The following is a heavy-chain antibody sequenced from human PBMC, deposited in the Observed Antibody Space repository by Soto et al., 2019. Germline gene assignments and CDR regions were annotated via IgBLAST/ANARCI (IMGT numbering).Heavy chain of an antibody. V-gene: IGHV4-31*03. Sequence: SETLSLTCTVSGGSISSGGYYWSWIRQHPGKGLEWIGYIYYSGSTYYNPSLKSRVTISVDTSKNQFSLKLSSVTAADTAVYYCARDGGAVRGVTSASKTNYYYYYYMDVWGKGTTVTVSS. D-gene: IGHD3-10*01. CDR1: GGSISSGGYY. CDR3: ARDGGAVRGVTSASKTNYYYYYYMDV. J-gene: IGHJ6*03. CDR2: IYYSGST.